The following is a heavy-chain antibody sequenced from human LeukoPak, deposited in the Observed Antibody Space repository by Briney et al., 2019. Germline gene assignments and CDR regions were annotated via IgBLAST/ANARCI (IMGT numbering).Heavy chain of an antibody. Sequence: GGSLRLSCAASGLTFSSHWMHWVRQAPGKGLEWVSAISGSGGSTYYADSVKGRFTISRDNSKNTLYLQMNSLRAEDTAVYYCAKDTGYDAPGLFDYWGQGTLVTVSS. CDR2: ISGSGGST. CDR3: AKDTGYDAPGLFDY. CDR1: GLTFSSHW. J-gene: IGHJ4*02. D-gene: IGHD5-12*01. V-gene: IGHV3-23*01.